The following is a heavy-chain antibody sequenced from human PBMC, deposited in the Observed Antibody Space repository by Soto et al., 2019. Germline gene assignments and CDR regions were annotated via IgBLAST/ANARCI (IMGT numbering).Heavy chain of an antibody. V-gene: IGHV1-69*13. Sequence: ASVKVSCKASGGTFSSYAISWVRQAPGQGLEWMGGIIPIFGTANYAQKFQGRVTITADASTSTAYMELSSLRSEDTAVYYCARYPQYSSSEIYYYYYMDVWGKGTTVTVSS. D-gene: IGHD6-6*01. CDR1: GGTFSSYA. CDR3: ARYPQYSSSEIYYYYYMDV. CDR2: IIPIFGTA. J-gene: IGHJ6*03.